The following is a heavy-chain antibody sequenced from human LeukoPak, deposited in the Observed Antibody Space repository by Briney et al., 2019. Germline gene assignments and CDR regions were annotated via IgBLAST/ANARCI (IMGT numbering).Heavy chain of an antibody. CDR1: GYSISSGYY. D-gene: IGHD3-3*01. CDR2: IYHSGST. CDR3: AGATLWSGYLV. Sequence: SETLSLTCTVSGYSISSGYYWGWIGQPPGKGLEWIGSIYHSGSTYYNPSLKSRVTISVDTSKNQFSLKLSSVTAADTAVYSCAGATLWSGYLVWGQGTMVTVSS. J-gene: IGHJ3*01. V-gene: IGHV4-38-2*02.